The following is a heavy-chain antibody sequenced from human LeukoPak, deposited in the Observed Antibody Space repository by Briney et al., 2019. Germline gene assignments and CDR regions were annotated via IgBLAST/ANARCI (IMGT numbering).Heavy chain of an antibody. CDR2: IYSGGSNT. CDR3: ARRYCSGGTCYYFDS. Sequence: GESLKISCKGSGYSFISHWLGWVRQLPGEGLEWMGIIYSGGSNTIYSPSFQGQVTISADKSISTAYLQWSSLKASDTAMYFCARRYCSGGTCYYFDSWGQGTLVTVSS. V-gene: IGHV5-51*01. CDR1: GYSFISHW. J-gene: IGHJ4*02. D-gene: IGHD2-15*01.